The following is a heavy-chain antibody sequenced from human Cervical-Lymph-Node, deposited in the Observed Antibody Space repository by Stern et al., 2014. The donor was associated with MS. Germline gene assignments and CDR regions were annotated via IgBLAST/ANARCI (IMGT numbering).Heavy chain of an antibody. CDR2: IYPGDPDT. CDR3: ATHPVGP. J-gene: IGHJ5*02. CDR1: GYKFTNQW. V-gene: IGHV5-51*01. Sequence: EVQLVESGAEVKKPGESLKISCKTSGYKFTNQWIAWVRQMPGKGLEFMGIIYPGDPDTRYNPSFQGQVIISADKSINTAYLQWSSLKASDTAMYYCATHPVGPWGQGTLVTVSS.